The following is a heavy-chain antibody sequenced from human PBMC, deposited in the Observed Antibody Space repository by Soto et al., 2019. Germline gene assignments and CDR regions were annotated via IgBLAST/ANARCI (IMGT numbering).Heavy chain of an antibody. CDR3: ASEDDGGDSLDV. Sequence: QVQLQQSGPGLVKPSQTLSLTCTVSGDSISSDYYHWTWIRQSPGKGLEWIGYIHHSGSILYNPSVNSLITISVDTTKNQFSLHLTSVTAADTAVYFCASEDDGGDSLDVWGQGTTVTVSS. J-gene: IGHJ6*02. CDR2: IHHSGSI. V-gene: IGHV4-30-4*08. CDR1: GDSISSDYYH. D-gene: IGHD2-21*02.